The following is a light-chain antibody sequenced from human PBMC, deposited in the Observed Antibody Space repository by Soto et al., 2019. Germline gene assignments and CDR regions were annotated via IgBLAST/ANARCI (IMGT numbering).Light chain of an antibody. J-gene: IGLJ3*02. CDR1: RSDVGNYNL. CDR2: EVN. Sequence: QSVLTQPASVSGSPGQSITISCAGTRSDVGNYNLVSWYQQHPGKAPKLIIYEVNKRPSGVSNRFSGSKSGNTASLTISGLQAEDEADYYCCSYAGSDTWAFGGGTKLTVL. V-gene: IGLV2-23*02. CDR3: CSYAGSDTWA.